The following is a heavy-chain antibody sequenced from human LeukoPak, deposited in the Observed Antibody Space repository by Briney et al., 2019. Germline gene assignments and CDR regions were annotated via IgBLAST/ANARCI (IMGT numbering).Heavy chain of an antibody. CDR1: GYTFTSYD. CDR2: MNLNSGNT. D-gene: IGHD5-24*01. J-gene: IGHJ3*02. CDR3: ARWRRDGYNFAFDI. Sequence: GASVKVSCKASGYTFTSYDINWVRQATGQGLEWMGWMNLNSGNTGYAQKFQGRVTMTRNTSISTAYMELSSLRSEDTAVYYCARWRRDGYNFAFDIWGQGTMVTVSS. V-gene: IGHV1-8*01.